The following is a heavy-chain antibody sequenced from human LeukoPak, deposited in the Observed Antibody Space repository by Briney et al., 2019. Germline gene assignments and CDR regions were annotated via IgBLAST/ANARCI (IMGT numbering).Heavy chain of an antibody. CDR1: GFTFSSYG. CDR2: ISYDGSNK. CDR3: AKALGYSGYSASDAFDI. D-gene: IGHD5-12*01. V-gene: IGHV3-30*18. Sequence: GSLRLSCAASGFTFSSYGMHWVRQAPGKGLEWVAVISYDGSNKYYADSVKGRFTISRDNSKNTLYLQMNSLRAEDTAVYYCAKALGYSGYSASDAFDIWGQGTMVTVSS. J-gene: IGHJ3*02.